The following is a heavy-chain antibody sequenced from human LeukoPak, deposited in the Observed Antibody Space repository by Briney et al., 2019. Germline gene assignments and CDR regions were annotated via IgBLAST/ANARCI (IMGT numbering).Heavy chain of an antibody. J-gene: IGHJ3*02. V-gene: IGHV3-7*01. Sequence: PGGSLRLSCAASGFTFSSYWMSWVRQAPGKGLEWVANIKQDGSEKYYVDSVKGRFTISRDNAKNSLYLQMNSLRAEDTAVYDCARAGGSYYGIAFDIWGQGTMVTVSS. CDR1: GFTFSSYW. D-gene: IGHD1-26*01. CDR2: IKQDGSEK. CDR3: ARAGGSYYGIAFDI.